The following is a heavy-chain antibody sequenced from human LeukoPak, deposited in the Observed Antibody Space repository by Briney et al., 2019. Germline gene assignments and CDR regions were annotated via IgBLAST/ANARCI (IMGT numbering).Heavy chain of an antibody. V-gene: IGHV3-30*04. J-gene: IGHJ3*02. CDR2: ISYDGSNK. Sequence: PGRSLRLSCAASGFTFSSYAMHWVRQAPGKGLEWVEVISYDGSNKYYADSVKGRFTISRDNSKNTLYLQMNSLRAEDTAAYYCARSKGPAIRLGDAFDIWGQGTMVTVSS. CDR3: ARSKGPAIRLGDAFDI. CDR1: GFTFSSYA. D-gene: IGHD5-18*01.